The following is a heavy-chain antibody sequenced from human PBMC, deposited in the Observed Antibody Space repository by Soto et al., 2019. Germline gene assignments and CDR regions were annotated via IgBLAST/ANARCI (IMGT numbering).Heavy chain of an antibody. V-gene: IGHV3-30*18. J-gene: IGHJ2*01. CDR1: GFTFSSYG. CDR3: AKAGRGGSYLAGYFDL. Sequence: QVQLVESGGGVVQPGRSLRLSCAASGFTFSSYGMHWVRRAPGKGLEWVAVISYDGSNKYYADSVKGRFTISRDNSKNTLYLQMNSLRAEDTAVYYCAKAGRGGSYLAGYFDLWGRGTLVTVSS. CDR2: ISYDGSNK. D-gene: IGHD1-26*01.